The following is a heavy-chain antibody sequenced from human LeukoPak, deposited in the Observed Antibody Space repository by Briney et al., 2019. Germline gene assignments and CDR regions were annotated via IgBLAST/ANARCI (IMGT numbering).Heavy chain of an antibody. CDR1: GFTFTSSA. J-gene: IGHJ3*02. D-gene: IGHD3-3*01. CDR3: AAREWLLADAFDI. CDR2: IVVGSGNT. Sequence: ASVKVSCKASGFTFTSSAMQLVRQARGQRLEWIGWIVVGSGNTNYAQKFQERVTITRDMSTSTAYMELSSLRSEDTAMYYCAAREWLLADAFDIWGQGTMVTVSS. V-gene: IGHV1-58*02.